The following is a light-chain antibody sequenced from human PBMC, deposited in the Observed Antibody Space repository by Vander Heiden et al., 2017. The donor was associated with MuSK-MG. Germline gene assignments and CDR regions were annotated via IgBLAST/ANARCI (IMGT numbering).Light chain of an antibody. Sequence: DIQLTQSPSSLSASVGDRLTITCRASQSIGTYLNWYQQKPGKAPKLLIYAASSLQSGVPSRFSGSGYGTDFTLTISSRQPEDFTPYYCHQTYSHLRYTFGQGTKMEIK. J-gene: IGKJ2*01. CDR1: QSIGTY. CDR2: AAS. V-gene: IGKV1-39*01. CDR3: HQTYSHLRYT.